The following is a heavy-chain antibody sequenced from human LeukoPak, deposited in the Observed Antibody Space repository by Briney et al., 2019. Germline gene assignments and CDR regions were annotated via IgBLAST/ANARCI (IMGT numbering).Heavy chain of an antibody. CDR3: ARDLEQGSSSSPWFDP. V-gene: IGHV1-46*01. CDR1: GYTFTSYY. D-gene: IGHD6-6*01. Sequence: GASVKVSCKASGYTFTSYYMHWVRQAPGQGLKWMGIINPSGGSTSYAQKFQGRVTMTRDMSTSTVYMELSSLRSEDTAVYYCARDLEQGSSSSPWFDPWGQGTLVTVSS. J-gene: IGHJ5*02. CDR2: INPSGGST.